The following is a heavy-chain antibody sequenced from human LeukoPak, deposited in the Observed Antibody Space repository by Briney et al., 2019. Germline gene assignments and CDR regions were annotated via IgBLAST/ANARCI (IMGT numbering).Heavy chain of an antibody. D-gene: IGHD5-18*01. V-gene: IGHV3-30*18. CDR2: ISYDGSNK. J-gene: IGHJ4*02. CDR1: GFTFSSYG. Sequence: GGSLRLSCAASGFTFSSYGMHWVRQAPGKGLEWVTVISYDGSNKYYADSVKGRFTVSRDNSKNTLYLQMNSLRAEDTAVYYCAKGIQLCENWGQGTLVTVSS. CDR3: AKGIQLCEN.